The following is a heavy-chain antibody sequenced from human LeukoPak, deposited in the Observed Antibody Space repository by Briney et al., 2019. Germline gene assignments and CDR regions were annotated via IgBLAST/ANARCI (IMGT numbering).Heavy chain of an antibody. D-gene: IGHD4-17*01. J-gene: IGHJ4*02. V-gene: IGHV3-30-3*01. Sequence: PGGSLRLSCAASGFTFNSFAIHWVRQAPGKGLEWVAIISYDGSNKYYADSVKGRFTISRDNPKNTLYLQMNGLRAEDTAVYYCARGPEAVTTSPGFDYWGQGTLVTVSS. CDR1: GFTFNSFA. CDR3: ARGPEAVTTSPGFDY. CDR2: ISYDGSNK.